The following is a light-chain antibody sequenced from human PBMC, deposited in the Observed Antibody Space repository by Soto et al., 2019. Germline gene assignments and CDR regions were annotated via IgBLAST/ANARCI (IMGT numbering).Light chain of an antibody. Sequence: EIVLTQSPGTLSLSPGERATLSCRASQSVSSSYLAWYQQKFGQAPRLLIYGASSRATGIPDRFSGSGSVTDFTLTISRLEPEDFAVYYCQQYGSSSWKFGQGTKVEIK. V-gene: IGKV3-20*01. CDR3: QQYGSSSWK. CDR1: QSVSSSY. CDR2: GAS. J-gene: IGKJ1*01.